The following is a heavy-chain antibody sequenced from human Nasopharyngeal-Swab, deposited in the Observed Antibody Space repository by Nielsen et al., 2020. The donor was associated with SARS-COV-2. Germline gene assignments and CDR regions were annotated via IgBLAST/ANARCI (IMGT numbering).Heavy chain of an antibody. J-gene: IGHJ4*02. Sequence: GSSLKISCKGSGYSFTSYWLGWVRQMPGKGLEWIGIIYPGDSATRYSPSFQSQVTISAEKSSSTAYLQWSSLKASDPAIYYWAGHSSSWYTDGGYWGQRTLVTVSS. CDR2: IYPGDSAT. CDR3: AGHSSSWYTDGGY. V-gene: IGHV5-51*01. D-gene: IGHD6-13*01. CDR1: GYSFTSYW.